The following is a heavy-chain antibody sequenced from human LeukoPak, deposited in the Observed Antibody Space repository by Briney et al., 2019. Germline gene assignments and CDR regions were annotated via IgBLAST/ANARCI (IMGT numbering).Heavy chain of an antibody. Sequence: PSETLSLTCTVSGGSISSYYWSWIRQPAGKGLEWIGRIYASESTYYNPSLKSRVTMSVDTSKNQFSLRLTTVTAADTAVYYCARDSNLEYSSSRGLGRWGQGTLVTVSS. V-gene: IGHV4-4*07. J-gene: IGHJ4*02. CDR1: GGSISSYY. D-gene: IGHD6-6*01. CDR3: ARDSNLEYSSSRGLGR. CDR2: IYASEST.